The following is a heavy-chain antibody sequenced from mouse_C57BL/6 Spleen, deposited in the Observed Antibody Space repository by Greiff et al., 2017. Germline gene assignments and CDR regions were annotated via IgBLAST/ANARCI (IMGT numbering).Heavy chain of an antibody. V-gene: IGHV5-4*01. Sequence: EVQLQESGGGLVKPGGSLKLSCAASGFTFSSYAMSWVRQTPEKRLEWVATISDGGSYTYYPDNVKGRFTISRDNAKNNLYLQMSHLQSEDTAMYYCARDDSNYPAWFAYWGQGTLVTVSA. D-gene: IGHD2-5*01. CDR2: ISDGGSYT. CDR3: ARDDSNYPAWFAY. J-gene: IGHJ3*01. CDR1: GFTFSSYA.